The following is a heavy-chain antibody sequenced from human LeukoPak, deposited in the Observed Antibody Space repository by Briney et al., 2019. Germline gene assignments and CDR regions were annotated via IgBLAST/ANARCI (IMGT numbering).Heavy chain of an antibody. V-gene: IGHV3-48*03. Sequence: PGGSLRLSCAASGFTFSSYEMNWVRQAPGKGLEWVSYISSSGSTIYYADSVKGRFTISRDNAKNSLYLQMNSLRAEDTAVYYCATANPSGSYWAQRGFDYWGQGTLVTVSS. J-gene: IGHJ4*02. CDR3: ATANPSGSYWAQRGFDY. CDR1: GFTFSSYE. CDR2: ISSSGSTI. D-gene: IGHD1-26*01.